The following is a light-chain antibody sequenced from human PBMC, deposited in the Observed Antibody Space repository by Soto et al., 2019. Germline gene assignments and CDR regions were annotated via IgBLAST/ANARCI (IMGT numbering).Light chain of an antibody. CDR3: QQRSNWPPYT. V-gene: IGKV3-11*01. Sequence: EIVLTQSPATRSLSPGERATLSCRASQSVSSYLAWYQQKPGQAPRLPIYDASNRATGIPARFIGSGPGTDFTLTISSLEPEDFAVYYCQQRSNWPPYTFGQGTKLEIK. J-gene: IGKJ2*01. CDR1: QSVSSY. CDR2: DAS.